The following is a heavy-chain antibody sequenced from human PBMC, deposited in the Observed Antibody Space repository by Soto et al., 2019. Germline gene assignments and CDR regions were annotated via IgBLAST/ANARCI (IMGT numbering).Heavy chain of an antibody. D-gene: IGHD2-15*01. J-gene: IGHJ3*02. CDR3: ARDDERSCSGGSCYPGAFDI. Sequence: GASVKVSCKASGGTFSSYTISWVRQAPGQGLEWMGRIIPILGIANYAQRFQGRVTITADKSTSTAYMELSSLRSEDTAVYYCARDDERSCSGGSCYPGAFDIWGQGTMVTVSS. CDR2: IIPILGIA. V-gene: IGHV1-69*04. CDR1: GGTFSSYT.